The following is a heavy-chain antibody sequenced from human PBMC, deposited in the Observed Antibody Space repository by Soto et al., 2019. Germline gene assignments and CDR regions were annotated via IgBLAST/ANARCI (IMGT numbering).Heavy chain of an antibody. D-gene: IGHD3-16*01. J-gene: IGHJ4*02. CDR1: GFTFSSYA. CDR2: ISGSGGST. Sequence: PGGSLRLSCAASGFTFSSYAMSWVRQAPGKGLEWVSAISGSGGSTYYADSVKGRFTISRDNSKNTLYLQMNSLRAEDTAVYYCERDDYEGECYDYWGRGTLVTVSS. CDR3: ERDDYEGECYDY. V-gene: IGHV3-23*01.